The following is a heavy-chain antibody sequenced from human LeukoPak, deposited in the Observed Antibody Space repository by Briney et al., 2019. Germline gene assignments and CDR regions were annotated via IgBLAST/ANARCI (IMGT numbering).Heavy chain of an antibody. J-gene: IGHJ4*02. D-gene: IGHD1-26*01. Sequence: ASVKVSCKTSGYNFSGHYMHWVRQAPGQGLEWMGWIKPSNGDTKYAQNFQGRVTMTRDTSISTAYMELSSLRSDDTAVYYCASPPLSSAMYYAHWGQGTLVTVSS. CDR1: GYNFSGHY. V-gene: IGHV1-2*02. CDR2: IKPSNGDT. CDR3: ASPPLSSAMYYAH.